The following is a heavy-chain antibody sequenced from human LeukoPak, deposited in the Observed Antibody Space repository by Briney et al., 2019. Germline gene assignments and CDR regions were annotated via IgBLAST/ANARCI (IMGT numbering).Heavy chain of an antibody. J-gene: IGHJ6*02. D-gene: IGHD2-15*01. CDR1: GGSISSYY. V-gene: IGHV4-59*01. Sequence: SETLSLTCTVSGGSISSYYWSWIRQPPGKGLEWTGYIYYGGSTNYNPSLKSRVTISVDTSKNQFSLKLSSVTAADTAVYYCARGYCSGGSCYLGGYYYYYGMDVWGQGTTVTVSS. CDR3: ARGYCSGGSCYLGGYYYYYGMDV. CDR2: IYYGGST.